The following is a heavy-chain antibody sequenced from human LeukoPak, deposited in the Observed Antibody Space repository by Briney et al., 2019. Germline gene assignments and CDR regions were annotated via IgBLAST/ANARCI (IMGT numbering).Heavy chain of an antibody. CDR2: IYYSGST. D-gene: IGHD3-3*01. CDR3: ARDFRGGYDFWSGYYTPYYFDY. V-gene: IGHV4-39*07. J-gene: IGHJ4*02. CDR1: GGSISSSRYY. Sequence: SETLSLTCTVSGGSISSSRYYWGWIRQPPGKGLEWIGSIYYSGSTYYNPSLKSRVTISVDTSKNHFSLKLSSVTAADTAVYYCARDFRGGYDFWSGYYTPYYFDYWGQGTLVTVSP.